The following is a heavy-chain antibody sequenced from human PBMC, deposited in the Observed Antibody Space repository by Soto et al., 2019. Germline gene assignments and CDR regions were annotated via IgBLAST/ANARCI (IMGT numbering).Heavy chain of an antibody. CDR2: IYYSGST. CDR1: GGSISSSSYY. CDR3: ARLGTGEYGMDV. Sequence: SETLPLTCTVSGGSISSSSYYWGWIRQPPGKGLEWIGSIYYSGSTYYNPSLKSRVTISVDTSKNQFSLKLSSVTAADTAVYYCARLGTGEYGMDVWGQGTTVT. J-gene: IGHJ6*02. V-gene: IGHV4-39*01. D-gene: IGHD3-10*01.